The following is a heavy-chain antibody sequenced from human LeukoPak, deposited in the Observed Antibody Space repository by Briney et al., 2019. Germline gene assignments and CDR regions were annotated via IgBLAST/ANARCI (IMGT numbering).Heavy chain of an antibody. CDR2: IYYSGST. CDR1: GGSISSYY. Sequence: PSETLSLTCTVSGGSISSYYWSRIRQPPGKGLEWIGHIYYSGSTNYNPSLKSRVTISVDTSKNQFSLKLSSVTAADTAVYYCARHEGYGDYVVPDLSWFDPWGQGTLVTVSS. D-gene: IGHD4-17*01. J-gene: IGHJ5*02. V-gene: IGHV4-59*08. CDR3: ARHEGYGDYVVPDLSWFDP.